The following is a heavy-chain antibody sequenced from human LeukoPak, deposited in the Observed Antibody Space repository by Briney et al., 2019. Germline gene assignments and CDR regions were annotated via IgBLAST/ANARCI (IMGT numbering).Heavy chain of an antibody. CDR3: ARDPWGYYDSSGYYYSAEYFQH. J-gene: IGHJ1*01. CDR1: GYTFTDYY. D-gene: IGHD3-22*01. Sequence: ASVKVSCKASGYTFTDYYMYWVRQAPGQGLEWMGWISAYNGNTNYAQKLQGRVTMTTDTSTSTAYMELRSLRSDDTAVYYCARDPWGYYDSSGYYYSAEYFQHWGQGTLVTVSS. CDR2: ISAYNGNT. V-gene: IGHV1-18*04.